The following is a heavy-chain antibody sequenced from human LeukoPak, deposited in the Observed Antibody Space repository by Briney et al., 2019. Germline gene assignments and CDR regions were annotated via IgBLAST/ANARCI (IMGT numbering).Heavy chain of an antibody. CDR3: AREREIFGVVLGVDTFDY. CDR1: GYTFTSYG. J-gene: IGHJ4*02. D-gene: IGHD3-3*01. CDR2: ISAYNGNT. V-gene: IGHV1-18*01. Sequence: ASVKVSCKASGYTFTSYGIRWVRQAPGQGLEWMGWISAYNGNTNYAQKLQGRVTMTTDTSTSTAYMELRSLRSDDTAVYYCAREREIFGVVLGVDTFDYWGQGTLVTVSS.